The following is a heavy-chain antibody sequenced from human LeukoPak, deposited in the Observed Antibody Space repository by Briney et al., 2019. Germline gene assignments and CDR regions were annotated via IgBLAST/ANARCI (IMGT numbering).Heavy chain of an antibody. Sequence: ASVKVSCKASGYTFTSYAMHWVRQAPGQRLEWMGWINAGNGNTKYSQKFQGRVTITRDTSTSTAYMELRSLRSDDTAVYYCARDLRMIVPAYWGQGTLVTVSS. J-gene: IGHJ4*02. CDR2: INAGNGNT. D-gene: IGHD3-22*01. CDR3: ARDLRMIVPAY. CDR1: GYTFTSYA. V-gene: IGHV1-3*01.